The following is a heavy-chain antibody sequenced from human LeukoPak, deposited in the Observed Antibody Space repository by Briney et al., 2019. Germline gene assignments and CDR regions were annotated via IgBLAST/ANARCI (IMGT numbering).Heavy chain of an antibody. D-gene: IGHD5-24*01. CDR2: LKSKDNGGTT. CDR3: AKDPVPVEMATPFDY. V-gene: IGHV3-15*01. Sequence: GGSLRLSCAASGFTVAGAWMSWVRQDPGKGLEWVGLLKSKDNGGTTDYASPVKGRFTISRDDSKNILYLQMNSLKTEDTAVYYCAKDPVPVEMATPFDYWGQGTLVTVSS. J-gene: IGHJ4*02. CDR1: GFTVAGAW.